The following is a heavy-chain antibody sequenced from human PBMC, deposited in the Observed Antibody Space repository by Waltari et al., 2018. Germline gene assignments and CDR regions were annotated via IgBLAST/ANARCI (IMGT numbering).Heavy chain of an antibody. J-gene: IGHJ4*02. CDR3: ANAREGELDY. CDR1: GFTFSSYG. CDR2: IRYDGSNK. V-gene: IGHV3-30*02. D-gene: IGHD1-26*01. Sequence: QVQLVESGGGVVQPGGSLRLSCAASGFTFSSYGMHWVRQAPGKGLEWVAFIRYDGSNKYYADSVKGRFTISRDNSKNTLYLQMNSLRAEDTAVNYCANAREGELDYWGQGTLVTVSS.